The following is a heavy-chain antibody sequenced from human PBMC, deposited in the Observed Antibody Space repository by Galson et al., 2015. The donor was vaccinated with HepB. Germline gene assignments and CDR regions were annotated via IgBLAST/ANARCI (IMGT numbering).Heavy chain of an antibody. CDR1: GYIFTGNY. CDR2: INPNSGRT. J-gene: IGHJ3*02. CDR3: ARGRVWREMASQSGAFDI. Sequence: SVKVSCKASGYIFTGNYIHWLRQAPGQGLEWIGGINPNSGRTKYGQKFQGRVTVTWDRSSTTAYMELHSLTSDDTAVYYCARGRVWREMASQSGAFDIWGQGTMVTVSS. V-gene: IGHV1-2*02. D-gene: IGHD5-24*01.